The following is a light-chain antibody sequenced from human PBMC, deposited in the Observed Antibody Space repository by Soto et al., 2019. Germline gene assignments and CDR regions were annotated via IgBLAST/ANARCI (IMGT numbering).Light chain of an antibody. CDR1: QSVTNRY. J-gene: IGKJ4*01. CDR2: GAS. Sequence: EKVMTQSPATLSVSPGERATLSCRASQSVTNRYLAWYQQRPGQDPRLLIYGASTRATGIPDRFSGSGSGTEFTLTISSLQSEDFAVYYCQQYDSWPLTFGGGTKVEIK. V-gene: IGKV3-15*01. CDR3: QQYDSWPLT.